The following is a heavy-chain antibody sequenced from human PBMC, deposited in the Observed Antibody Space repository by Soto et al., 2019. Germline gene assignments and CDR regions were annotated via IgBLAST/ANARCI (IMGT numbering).Heavy chain of an antibody. CDR1: GFTFSNAW. CDR3: TTDSYSSIIVVRFDY. Sequence: PGGSLRLSCAASGFTFSNAWINWVRQAPGKGLEWVGRIKSKTDGGTPDYAAPVKGRFAISRDHSNNMVYLQMNSLKTEDTGIYYCTTDSYSSIIVVRFDYWGHGALVTVSS. J-gene: IGHJ4*01. V-gene: IGHV3-15*07. CDR2: IKSKTDGGTP. D-gene: IGHD3-22*01.